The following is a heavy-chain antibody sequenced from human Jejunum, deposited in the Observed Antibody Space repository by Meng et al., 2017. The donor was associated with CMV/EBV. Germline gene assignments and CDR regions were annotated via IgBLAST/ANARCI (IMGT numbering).Heavy chain of an antibody. CDR1: GGSIISGDRY. J-gene: IGHJ5*02. Sequence: GGSIISGDRYWTWIRQSPGKGLEWIGNVYYSGTTSYNRSLKSRVTISVDTSKNQFSLKLASVIAADTAVYYCVLMIPADTNYFDPWGQGTLVTVSS. CDR3: VLMIPADTNYFDP. CDR2: VYYSGTT. D-gene: IGHD6-25*01. V-gene: IGHV4-30-4*01.